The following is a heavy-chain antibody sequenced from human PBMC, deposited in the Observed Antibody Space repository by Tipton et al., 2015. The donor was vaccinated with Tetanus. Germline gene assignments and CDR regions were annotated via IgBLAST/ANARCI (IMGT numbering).Heavy chain of an antibody. D-gene: IGHD2/OR15-2a*01. Sequence: RSLRLSCAASGFTFRNYGMHWVRQAPGRGLEWVAIVWYDGRNKYYADSVEGRFTISRDNSKDTVYLQMNSLSAEDTAVYYCARDIAIVRARDWYFDVWGRGTLVTVSS. CDR2: VWYDGRNK. CDR3: ARDIAIVRARDWYFDV. V-gene: IGHV3-33*01. J-gene: IGHJ2*01. CDR1: GFTFRNYG.